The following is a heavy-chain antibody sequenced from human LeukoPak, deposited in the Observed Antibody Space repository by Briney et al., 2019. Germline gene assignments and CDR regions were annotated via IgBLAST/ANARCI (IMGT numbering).Heavy chain of an antibody. CDR1: GFPFSNYW. J-gene: IGHJ6*02. V-gene: IGHV3-7*02. Sequence: GGSLRLSCAASGFPFSNYWMSWVRQAPGKGLEWVANIKHDGSETNYVDSVKGRFTISRDNAKNSLHLQMNSLRVEDTAVYYCAKNGGPHGMDVWGQGTTVTVSS. CDR2: IKHDGSET. CDR3: AKNGGPHGMDV. D-gene: IGHD3-16*01.